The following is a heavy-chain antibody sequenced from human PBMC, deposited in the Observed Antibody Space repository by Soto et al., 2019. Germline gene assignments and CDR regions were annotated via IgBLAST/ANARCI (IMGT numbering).Heavy chain of an antibody. Sequence: QVQLVESGGGVVQPGRSLRLSCAASGFTFSSYGMHWVRQAPGKGLEWVAVISYDGSNKYYADSVKGRFTISRDNSKKPLYFQMDSLGAEEKAVYFFAKDHLVGGLYNYYYYGMDVWGQGTTVTVSS. CDR1: GFTFSSYG. V-gene: IGHV3-30*18. CDR2: ISYDGSNK. CDR3: AKDHLVGGLYNYYYYGMDV. D-gene: IGHD2-8*02. J-gene: IGHJ6*02.